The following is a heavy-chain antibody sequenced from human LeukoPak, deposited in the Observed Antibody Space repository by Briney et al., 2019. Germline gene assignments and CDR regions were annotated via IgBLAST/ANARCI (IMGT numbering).Heavy chain of an antibody. CDR3: ASSSQDVHGRTDYYFDY. CDR2: IYPGDSDT. J-gene: IGHJ4*02. V-gene: IGHV5-51*01. CDR1: GYSFTSYW. Sequence: GESLKISCKGSGYSFTSYWIGWVRQMPGKGLEWMGIIYPGDSDTRYSPSFQGQVTISADKSISTAYLQWSSLKASDTAMYYCASSSQDVHGRTDYYFDYWGQGTLVTVSS. D-gene: IGHD2-15*01.